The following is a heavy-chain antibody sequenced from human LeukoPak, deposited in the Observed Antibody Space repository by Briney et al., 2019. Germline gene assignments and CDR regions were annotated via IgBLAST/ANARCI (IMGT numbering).Heavy chain of an antibody. D-gene: IGHD3-9*01. J-gene: IGHJ4*02. CDR3: AKRWTAYDMLTGDY. V-gene: IGHV1-2*02. CDR1: GYTFTGYY. CDR2: INPSSGVT. Sequence: ASVKVSCKASGYTFTGYYMHWVRQAPGQGLEWMGWINPSSGVTNYARKFQARVTMTRDTSLSTAYMELSGLTSDDTAVYYCAKRWTAYDMLTGDYWGQGTLVTVSS.